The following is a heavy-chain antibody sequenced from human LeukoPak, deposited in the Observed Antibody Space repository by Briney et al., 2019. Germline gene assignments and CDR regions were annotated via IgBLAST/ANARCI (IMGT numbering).Heavy chain of an antibody. Sequence: PGGSLRLSCAASGFTFRSYSMNWVRQAPGKGLEWVSSISSSSSYIYYADSVKGRFTISRDNAKNSLYLQMNSLRAEDTAVYYCASYYYDSRGYERRDLAFALWGQGTLVTVSS. CDR2: ISSSSSYI. J-gene: IGHJ4*02. V-gene: IGHV3-21*01. CDR1: GFTFRSYS. D-gene: IGHD3-22*01. CDR3: ASYYYDSRGYERRDLAFAL.